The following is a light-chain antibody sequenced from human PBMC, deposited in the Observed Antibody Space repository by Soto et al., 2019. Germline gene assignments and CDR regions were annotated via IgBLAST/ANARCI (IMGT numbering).Light chain of an antibody. CDR2: GAS. V-gene: IGKV3-20*01. CDR3: QHYNTWPWT. CDR1: EGVASNY. Sequence: EIVLTQSPGTLSLSPGERATLSCRASEGVASNYLAWYQHKPGQSPRLLFFGASNRATGIPDRFSGSGSGTDFTLTISRVEPEDFAVYYCQHYNTWPWTFGQGTKVDIK. J-gene: IGKJ1*01.